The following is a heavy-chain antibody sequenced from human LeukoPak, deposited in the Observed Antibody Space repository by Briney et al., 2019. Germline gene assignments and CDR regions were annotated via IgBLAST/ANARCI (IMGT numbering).Heavy chain of an antibody. CDR1: GFTFTRYA. CDR3: ARDDALATDGFDS. J-gene: IGHJ4*02. V-gene: IGHV3-30*04. D-gene: IGHD5-24*01. CDR2: VSYDGNDK. Sequence: GRSLRLSCVASGFTFTRYAMHWVRQAPGKGLGWVTVVSYDGNDKYYADSVKGRFTISRDNSKNTVYLQMNSLRAEDTAVYYCARDDALATDGFDSWGQGTLVTVSS.